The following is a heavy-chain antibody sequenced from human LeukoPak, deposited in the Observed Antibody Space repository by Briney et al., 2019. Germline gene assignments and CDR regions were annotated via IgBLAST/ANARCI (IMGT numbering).Heavy chain of an antibody. CDR1: GGSISSYY. CDR2: IYYSGST. Sequence: SETLSLTCTASGGSISSYYWSWIRQPPGKGLEWIGYIYYSGSTNYNPSLKSRVTISVDTSKNQFSLKLSSVTAADTAVYYCARDESLYDAFDIWGQGTMVTVSS. CDR3: ARDESLYDAFDI. J-gene: IGHJ3*02. V-gene: IGHV4-59*01.